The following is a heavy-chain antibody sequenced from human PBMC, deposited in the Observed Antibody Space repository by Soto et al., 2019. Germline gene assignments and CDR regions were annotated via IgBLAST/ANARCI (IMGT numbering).Heavy chain of an antibody. D-gene: IGHD3-16*02. CDR2: IYYNGGT. J-gene: IGHJ4*02. CDR1: GDSVNSENSY. CDR3: VRDGGQGRGVIGHY. V-gene: IGHV4-61*01. Sequence: SETLSLTCTVYGDSVNSENSYWNWIRQAPGKGPEWIGYIYYNGGTNYNPSLKSRATILLDTSTNQFSLTLTSVTAADTAVYYCVRDGGQGRGVIGHYWGRGILVTVSS.